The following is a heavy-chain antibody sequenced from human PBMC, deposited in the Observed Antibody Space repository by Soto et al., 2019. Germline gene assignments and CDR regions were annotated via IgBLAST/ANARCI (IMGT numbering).Heavy chain of an antibody. CDR3: AKDLGYSSSWCFRYYGMDV. CDR2: ISYDGSNK. J-gene: IGHJ6*02. V-gene: IGHV3-30*18. Sequence: QVQLVESGGGVVQPGRSLRLSCAASGFTFSSYGMHWVRQAPGKGLEWVAVISYDGSNKYYADSVKGRFTISRGNSKNTRYLQIHSMRAEYTAVYYCAKDLGYSSSWCFRYYGMDVWGQGTTVTVSS. D-gene: IGHD6-13*01. CDR1: GFTFSSYG.